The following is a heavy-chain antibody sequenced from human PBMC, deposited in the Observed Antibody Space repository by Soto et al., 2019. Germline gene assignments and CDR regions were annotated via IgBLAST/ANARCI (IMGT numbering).Heavy chain of an antibody. Sequence: SETLSLTCSLSGASISSYYYTWIRQTPGKGLEWIGCIYYSGVTNYNPPLKSRVTISVDTPKNQLSLKLNSVTAADTAVYYCARVAADIASWLDPWGQGTLVTVSS. CDR2: IYYSGVT. D-gene: IGHD5-12*01. J-gene: IGHJ5*02. CDR1: GASISSYY. V-gene: IGHV4-59*01. CDR3: ARVAADIASWLDP.